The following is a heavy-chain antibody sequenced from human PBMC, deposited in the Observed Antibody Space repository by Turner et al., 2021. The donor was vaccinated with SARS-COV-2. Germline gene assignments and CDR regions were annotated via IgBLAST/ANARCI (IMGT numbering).Heavy chain of an antibody. D-gene: IGHD1-26*01. J-gene: IGHJ4*02. V-gene: IGHV1-24*01. CDR1: GYTLLELS. CDR3: ATDYAIVEATLLDY. Sequence: QVQLVQSGAEVKKPGASVKVSCKVSGYTLLELSMHWVRQAPGKGLEWMGGFDPEDGETIYEQKFQGRVTMTEDTSTDTAYMELSSLRSEDTAVYYCATDYAIVEATLLDYWGQGTLVTVSS. CDR2: FDPEDGET.